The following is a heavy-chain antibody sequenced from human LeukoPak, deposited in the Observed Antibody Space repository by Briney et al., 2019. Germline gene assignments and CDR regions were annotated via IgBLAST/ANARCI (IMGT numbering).Heavy chain of an antibody. CDR2: IIPILGTA. J-gene: IGHJ4*02. CDR1: GGTFRSNA. V-gene: IGHV1-69*04. CDR3: ARGKGFVGHFDS. Sequence: GASVKVSCKAPGGTFRSNAISWVRQAPGQGPEWMGRIIPILGTAEYAEKFQGRLTITADKSTTTTYMELSSLKSEDTALYYCARGKGFVGHFDSWGQGTLVTVSS. D-gene: IGHD3-3*01.